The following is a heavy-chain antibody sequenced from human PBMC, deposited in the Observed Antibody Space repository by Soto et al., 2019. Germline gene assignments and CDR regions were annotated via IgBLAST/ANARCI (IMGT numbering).Heavy chain of an antibody. CDR2: IFYSGST. Sequence: SETLSLTCTVSGGSISSYYWSWIRQPPGKGLEWIGHIFYSGSTNYSPSLKSRVTISVDTSKNQFSLKLSSVTAADTAVYYCAYYCAASGRHNCFDSSGKGTRGTVAS. J-gene: IGHJ5*01. CDR1: GGSISSYY. CDR3: AYYCAASGRHNCFDS. V-gene: IGHV4-59*01. D-gene: IGHD2-8*02.